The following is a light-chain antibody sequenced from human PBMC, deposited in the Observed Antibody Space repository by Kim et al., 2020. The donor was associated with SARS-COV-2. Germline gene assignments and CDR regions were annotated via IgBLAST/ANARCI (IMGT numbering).Light chain of an antibody. CDR1: QDIRND. CDR3: LQNNTNPST. V-gene: IGKV1-17*01. Sequence: ASVGDRVTSTCRASQDIRNDLGWYQQNPGRAPKRLIYGASSLQSGVPSRFSGSGSGTEFTLTISSLQPEDFATYFCLQNNTNPSTFGQGTRLEIK. CDR2: GAS. J-gene: IGKJ5*01.